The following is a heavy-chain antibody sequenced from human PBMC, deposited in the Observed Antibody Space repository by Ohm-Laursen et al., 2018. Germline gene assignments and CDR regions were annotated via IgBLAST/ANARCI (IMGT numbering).Heavy chain of an antibody. CDR1: GDSVSSNSAA. CDR2: TYYRSKWYN. J-gene: IGHJ4*02. V-gene: IGHV6-1*01. D-gene: IGHD5-12*01. CDR3: ARDLRDYSGYDLEY. Sequence: QTLSLTCAISGDSVSSNSAAWNWIRQSPSRGLEWLGRTYYRSKWYNDYAVSVKSRITINPDTSKNQFSLKLNSVTPEDTAVYYCARDLRDYSGYDLEYWGQGTLVTVSS.